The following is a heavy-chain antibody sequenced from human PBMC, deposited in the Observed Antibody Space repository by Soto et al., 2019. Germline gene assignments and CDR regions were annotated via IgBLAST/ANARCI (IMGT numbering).Heavy chain of an antibody. D-gene: IGHD3-10*01. CDR1: GGSISSGGYY. Sequence: QVQLQESGPGLVKPSQTLSLTCTVSGGSISSGGYYWSWIRQHPGKGLEWIGYIYYSGSTYYNSSXKCXVTISVDTSKTQLSLKLSSVTAADTAVYYCARAYGSGYMDVWGQGTTVTVSS. CDR3: ARAYGSGYMDV. CDR2: IYYSGST. J-gene: IGHJ6*02. V-gene: IGHV4-31*03.